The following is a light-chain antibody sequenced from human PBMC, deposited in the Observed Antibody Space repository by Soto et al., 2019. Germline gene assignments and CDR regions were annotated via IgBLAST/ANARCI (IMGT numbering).Light chain of an antibody. Sequence: EIVLTQSPGTLSLSPGERATLSCRASQTVSGNYLAWYQQKPRQSPRLLIYGSSDRATGIPDRFSGSGSGTDFTLTIMRVEPEDFAVYYCHQYGSSPPYTFGQGTKLEIK. J-gene: IGKJ2*01. V-gene: IGKV3-20*01. CDR3: HQYGSSPPYT. CDR1: QTVSGNY. CDR2: GSS.